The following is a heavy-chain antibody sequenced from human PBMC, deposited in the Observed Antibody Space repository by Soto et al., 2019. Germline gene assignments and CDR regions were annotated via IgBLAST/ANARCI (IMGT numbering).Heavy chain of an antibody. J-gene: IGHJ4*02. CDR2: ISFDGNSL. CDR3: ARTFDTITYCFDY. Sequence: GGSLRLSCAASQFSFRSYAMHWIRQSPGKGLEWVAVISFDGNSLHYADSVRDRFTISRDNSKNTLYLQMNNLRPEDTAVHYCARTFDTITYCFDYWGQGTVVTVSS. D-gene: IGHD3-9*01. CDR1: QFSFRSYA. V-gene: IGHV3-30-3*01.